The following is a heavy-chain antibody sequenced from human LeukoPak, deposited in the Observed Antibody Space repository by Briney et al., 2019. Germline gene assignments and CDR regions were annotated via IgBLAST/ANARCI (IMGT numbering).Heavy chain of an antibody. Sequence: GASVKVSCKAAGYTFTSYGVSWVRQAPGQGLEWMGLISSYNGDTIYAERLQGRVTMTTDTSTTTAYMELRSLRSDDTAVYYCARDVTSTSIGPNYFDYWGQGTLVTVSS. CDR2: ISSYNGDT. CDR3: ARDVTSTSIGPNYFDY. D-gene: IGHD1-14*01. CDR1: GYTFTSYG. J-gene: IGHJ4*02. V-gene: IGHV1-18*01.